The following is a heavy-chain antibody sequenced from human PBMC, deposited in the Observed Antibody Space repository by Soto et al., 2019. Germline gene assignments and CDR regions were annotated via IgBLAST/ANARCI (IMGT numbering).Heavy chain of an antibody. CDR3: AKEGATHHLDR. CDR1: GFAFSNYG. J-gene: IGHJ5*02. D-gene: IGHD1-26*01. Sequence: QVQLVESGGGVVQPGRSLRLSCAASGFAFSNYGMQWVRQAPGKGLEWVTVISYDGGHIYYADSVKGRFTISRDNSKNTLYLQMNSLRAEDTALYYCAKEGATHHLDRWGQGTLVTVSS. V-gene: IGHV3-30*18. CDR2: ISYDGGHI.